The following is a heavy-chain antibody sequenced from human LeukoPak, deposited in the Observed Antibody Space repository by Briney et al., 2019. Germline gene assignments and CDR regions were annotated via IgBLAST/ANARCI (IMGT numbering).Heavy chain of an antibody. CDR3: ARAHIENFWSGYYTPGYFDY. Sequence: ASVKVSCKASGYTFTSYAMNWVRQAPGQGLEWMGWINTNTGNPTYAQGFTGRFVFSLDTSVSTAYLQISSLKAEDTAVYYCARAHIENFWSGYYTPGYFDYWGQGTLVTVSS. CDR2: INTNTGNP. J-gene: IGHJ4*02. CDR1: GYTFTSYA. D-gene: IGHD3-3*01. V-gene: IGHV7-4-1*02.